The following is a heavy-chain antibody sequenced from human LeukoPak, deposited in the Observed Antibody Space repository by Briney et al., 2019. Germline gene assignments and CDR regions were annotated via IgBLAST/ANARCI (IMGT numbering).Heavy chain of an antibody. Sequence: EASVKVSCKASGGTFSSYAISWVRQAPGQGLEWMGRIIPILGIANYAQKFQGRVTITADKSTSTAYMELSSLRSEDTAVYYCATIRDYYYGMDVWGQGTTATVSS. CDR1: GGTFSSYA. J-gene: IGHJ6*02. CDR3: ATIRDYYYGMDV. CDR2: IIPILGIA. D-gene: IGHD4-17*01. V-gene: IGHV1-69*04.